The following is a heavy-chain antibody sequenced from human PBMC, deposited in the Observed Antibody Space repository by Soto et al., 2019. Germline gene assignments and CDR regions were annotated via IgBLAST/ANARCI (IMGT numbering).Heavy chain of an antibody. CDR1: GFTFSRYS. V-gene: IGHV3-48*02. J-gene: IGHJ2*01. D-gene: IGHD1-26*01. Sequence: EVQLVESGGGLVQPGGSLRLSCAASGFTFSRYSMNWVRQAPGKGLEWVSYISSSSSTIYYADSVKGRFTISRDNATNSLYLQMNSLRDEDTAVYYCARDSGKTDRAEKKAKDWYFDLWGRGTLVTVSS. CDR2: ISSSSSTI. CDR3: ARDSGKTDRAEKKAKDWYFDL.